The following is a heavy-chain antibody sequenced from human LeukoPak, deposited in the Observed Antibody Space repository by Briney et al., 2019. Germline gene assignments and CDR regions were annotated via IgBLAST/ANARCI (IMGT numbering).Heavy chain of an antibody. CDR1: GFTFSSYA. CDR3: AKDLGYCSSTSCQNDAFDI. V-gene: IGHV3-23*01. Sequence: GSLRLSCAASGFTFSSYAMSWVRQAPGKGLEWVSAISGSGGSTYYADSVKGRFTISRDNSKNTLYLQMNSLRAEDTAVYYCAKDLGYCSSTSCQNDAFDIWGQGTMVTVSS. CDR2: ISGSGGST. J-gene: IGHJ3*02. D-gene: IGHD2-2*01.